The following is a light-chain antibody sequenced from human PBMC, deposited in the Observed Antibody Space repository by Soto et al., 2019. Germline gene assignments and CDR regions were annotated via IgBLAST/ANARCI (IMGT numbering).Light chain of an antibody. Sequence: DIKVSQSPSTLSSSVGDRVTITCRASHSINNWLAWYQQKPGKAPKLLIYDASSLESGVPSRFSGSGSGTEFTLTISSLQPDDFATYSCPQYHSYSFAQRTKVDI. J-gene: IGKJ1*01. CDR3: PQYHSYS. V-gene: IGKV1-5*01. CDR1: HSINNW. CDR2: DAS.